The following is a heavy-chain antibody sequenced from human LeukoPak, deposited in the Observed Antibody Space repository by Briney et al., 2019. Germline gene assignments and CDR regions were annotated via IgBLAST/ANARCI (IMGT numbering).Heavy chain of an antibody. CDR1: GFTFSSYA. CDR2: IRGNVDTT. CDR3: AKGQELDGGVFDS. J-gene: IGHJ4*02. D-gene: IGHD1-1*01. V-gene: IGHV3-23*01. Sequence: PGGSLRLSCAASGFTFSSYAMSWVRQAPGKGLEWVSTIRGNVDTTHYADSVKGRFTISRDNSKNTLYLRMNSLRAEDTAIYYCAKGQELDGGVFDSWGQGALVTVSS.